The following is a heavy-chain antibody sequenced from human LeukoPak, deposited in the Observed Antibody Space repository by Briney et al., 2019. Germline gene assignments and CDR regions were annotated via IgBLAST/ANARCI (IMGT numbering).Heavy chain of an antibody. V-gene: IGHV5-51*01. J-gene: IGHJ4*02. Sequence: SGESLKISCKGSEYIFTTYWIGWVRQMPGKGLEWMGIISPGDSKTIYSPSFQGQVTISADKSISTAYLQWSSLKASGTAMYYCARLRGSGYDRFDYWGQGTLVTVSS. CDR2: ISPGDSKT. D-gene: IGHD5-12*01. CDR1: EYIFTTYW. CDR3: ARLRGSGYDRFDY.